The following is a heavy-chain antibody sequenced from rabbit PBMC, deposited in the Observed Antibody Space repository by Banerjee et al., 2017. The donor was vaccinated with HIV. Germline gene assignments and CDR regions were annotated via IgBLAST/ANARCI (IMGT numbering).Heavy chain of an antibody. CDR3: ARDLDGVIGWNFGW. V-gene: IGHV1S40*01. J-gene: IGHJ3*01. CDR2: IDSGSSGFT. D-gene: IGHD4-1*01. CDR1: GVSFSGSSY. Sequence: LEESGGDLVKPGASLTLTCIASGVSFSGSSYMCWVRQAPGKGLEWIACIDSGSSGFTYFASWAKGRFTISKTSSTTVTLQMTSLTAADTATYFCARDLDGVIGWNFGWWGQGTLVTVS.